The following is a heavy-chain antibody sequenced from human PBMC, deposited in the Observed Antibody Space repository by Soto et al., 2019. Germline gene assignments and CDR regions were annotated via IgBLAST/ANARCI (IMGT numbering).Heavy chain of an antibody. J-gene: IGHJ1*01. Sequence: SETLYLTCTVSGGSISSSSYYWGWIRQPPGKGLEWIGSIYYSGSTYYNPSLKSRVTISVDTSKNQFSLKLSSVTAADTAVYYCARHPTEYYYDSSGYYRDEYFQHWGQGTLVTVSS. CDR2: IYYSGST. D-gene: IGHD3-22*01. CDR1: GGSISSSSYY. CDR3: ARHPTEYYYDSSGYYRDEYFQH. V-gene: IGHV4-39*01.